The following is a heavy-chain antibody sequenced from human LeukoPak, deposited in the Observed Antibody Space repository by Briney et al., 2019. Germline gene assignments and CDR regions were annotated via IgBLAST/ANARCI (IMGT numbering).Heavy chain of an antibody. CDR3: ARTQGYCSSTSCSAPYYYYGMDV. V-gene: IGHV1-8*02. J-gene: IGHJ6*02. CDR2: MNPNSGNT. CDR1: GYTFTSYY. D-gene: IGHD2-2*01. Sequence: GASVKVSCKASGYTFTSYYMHWVRQAPGQGLEWMGWMNPNSGNTGYAQKFQGRVTMTRNTSISTAYMELSSLRSEDTAVYYCARTQGYCSSTSCSAPYYYYGMDVWGQGTTVTVSS.